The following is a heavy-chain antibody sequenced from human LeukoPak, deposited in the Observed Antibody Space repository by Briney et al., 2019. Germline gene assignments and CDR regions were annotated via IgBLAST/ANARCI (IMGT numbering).Heavy chain of an antibody. Sequence: SVKVSCKASGGTFISYAISWVRQAPGQGLEWMGGIIPIFGTANYAQKFQGRVTITADKSTSTAYMELSSLRSEDTAVYYCARGGDYDSSGYYVYWGQGTLVTVSS. CDR1: GGTFISYA. V-gene: IGHV1-69*06. J-gene: IGHJ4*02. CDR3: ARGGDYDSSGYYVY. CDR2: IIPIFGTA. D-gene: IGHD3-22*01.